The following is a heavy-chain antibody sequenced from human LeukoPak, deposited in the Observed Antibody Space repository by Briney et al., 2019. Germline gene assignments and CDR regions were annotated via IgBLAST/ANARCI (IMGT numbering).Heavy chain of an antibody. CDR1: GFTFSNAW. Sequence: AGGSLRLSCAASGFTFSNAWMSWVRQAPGRGLEWVANIKQDGSEQFYLDSVKGRFTISRDNAKNALYLQMHSLRVEDTAVYYCARESIVVVPTTMDDASDIWGQGTMVTVSS. D-gene: IGHD2-2*01. J-gene: IGHJ3*02. V-gene: IGHV3-7*01. CDR2: IKQDGSEQ. CDR3: ARESIVVVPTTMDDASDI.